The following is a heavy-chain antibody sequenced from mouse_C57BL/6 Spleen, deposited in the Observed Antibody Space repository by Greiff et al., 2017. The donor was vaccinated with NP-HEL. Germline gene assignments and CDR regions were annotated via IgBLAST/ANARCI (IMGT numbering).Heavy chain of an antibody. Sequence: VHLVESGPELVKPGASVKISCKASGYAFSSSWMNWVKQRPGKGLEWIGRIYPGDGDTNYNGTFKGKATLTADKSSSTAYMQLSSLTSEDSAVYFCARGVANWGFDYWGQGTTLTVSS. V-gene: IGHV1-82*01. D-gene: IGHD4-1*01. CDR2: IYPGDGDT. J-gene: IGHJ2*01. CDR3: ARGVANWGFDY. CDR1: GYAFSSSW.